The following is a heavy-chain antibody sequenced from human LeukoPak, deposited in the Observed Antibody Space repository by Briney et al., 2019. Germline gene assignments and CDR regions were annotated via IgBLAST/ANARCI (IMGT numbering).Heavy chain of an antibody. D-gene: IGHD5-18*01. J-gene: IGHJ4*02. V-gene: IGHV4-39*07. CDR2: IYYSGST. Sequence: SETLSLICTVSGGSISSSSYYWGWIRQPPGKGLEWIGSIYYSGSTYYNPSLKSRVTISVDTSKNQFSLRLSSVTAADTAVYYCASEDERGYSYGYGLYYFDYWGQGTLVTVSS. CDR3: ASEDERGYSYGYGLYYFDY. CDR1: GGSISSSSYY.